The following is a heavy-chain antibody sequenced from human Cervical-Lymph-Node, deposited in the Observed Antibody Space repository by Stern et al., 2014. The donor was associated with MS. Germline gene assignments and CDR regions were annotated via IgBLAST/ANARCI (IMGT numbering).Heavy chain of an antibody. Sequence: EVKLVQSGAEVRQPGQSLTISCNISGYTFTDYWIAWVRQMPGKGLEWMGAIFPGASDTRYSPSFQGHVTISVDTSINTAYLQWSDLRASDTAMYYCARPHSPGWSYYFDFWGQGTLVAVSS. CDR2: IFPGASDT. CDR1: GYTFTDYW. J-gene: IGHJ4*02. V-gene: IGHV5-51*01. D-gene: IGHD6-19*01. CDR3: ARPHSPGWSYYFDF.